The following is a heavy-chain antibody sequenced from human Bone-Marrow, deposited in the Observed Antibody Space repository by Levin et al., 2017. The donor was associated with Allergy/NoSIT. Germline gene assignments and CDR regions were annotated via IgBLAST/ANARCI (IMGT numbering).Heavy chain of an antibody. D-gene: IGHD5-18*01. CDR1: GGSVSGDSVANVY. CDR2: ISYSGST. V-gene: IGHV4-61*01. CDR3: ARCRAVDTLTVGTRIDD. J-gene: IGHJ4*02. Sequence: SETLSLTCTVSGGSVSGDSVANVYWSWVRQPPGKGLEWIGYISYSGSTNYKPSLKSRVAMSVDASWNQFSLRLSSSTAADTAVYFCARCRAVDTLTVGTRIDDWGQGILVTVSS.